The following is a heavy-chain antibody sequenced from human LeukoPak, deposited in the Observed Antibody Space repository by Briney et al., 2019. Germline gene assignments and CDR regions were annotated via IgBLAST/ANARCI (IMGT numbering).Heavy chain of an antibody. CDR2: ISGGGGST. V-gene: IGHV3-23*01. Sequence: LSLTCAVSGGSISSGGYSWSWVRQAPGKGLEWVSAISGGGGSTYYADSVKGRLTISRDDSKNTLYVQMNSLRAEDTAVYYCAKGLGSGWYLFEYWGQGTLVTVSS. J-gene: IGHJ4*02. D-gene: IGHD6-19*01. CDR1: GGSISSGGYS. CDR3: AKGLGSGWYLFEY.